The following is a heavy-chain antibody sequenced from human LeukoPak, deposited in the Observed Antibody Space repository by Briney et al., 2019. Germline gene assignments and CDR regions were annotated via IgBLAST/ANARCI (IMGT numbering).Heavy chain of an antibody. CDR2: IKQDGSEK. CDR1: GFTFRSYW. Sequence: PGGSLRLSCVASGFTFRSYWMSWVRQAPGKGLEWVANIKQDGSEKYYVDSVKGRFTISRDNAKNSLYLQMNSLRAEDTAVYYCARALYDILTGYYYFDYWGQGTLVTVSS. CDR3: ARALYDILTGYYYFDY. V-gene: IGHV3-7*04. J-gene: IGHJ4*02. D-gene: IGHD3-9*01.